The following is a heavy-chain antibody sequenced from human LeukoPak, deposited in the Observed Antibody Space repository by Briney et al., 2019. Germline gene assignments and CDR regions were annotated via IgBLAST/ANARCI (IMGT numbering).Heavy chain of an antibody. D-gene: IGHD6-19*01. CDR3: ARDRGSGWFVY. Sequence: ASVKVSCKTSGYPFRNYDINWVRQATGQGLEWMGWINPHSGKTGYAQKFQGRITMTTDTSASTAYMELSSLRSDDTAVYYCARDRGSGWFVYWGQGTLVTVSS. CDR1: GYPFRNYD. CDR2: INPHSGKT. J-gene: IGHJ5*01. V-gene: IGHV1-8*01.